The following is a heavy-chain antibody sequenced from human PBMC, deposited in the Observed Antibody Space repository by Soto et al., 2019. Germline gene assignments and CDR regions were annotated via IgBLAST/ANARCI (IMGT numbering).Heavy chain of an antibody. V-gene: IGHV2-5*02. CDR1: GFSLSTSGVG. J-gene: IGHJ6*02. Sequence: QITLKESGPTLVKPTQTLTLTCTFSGFSLSTSGVGVGWIRQPPGKALEWLALIYWDDDKRYSPTLKSRLTLTRDTYKNQVVLTMTNIDPVDTSTDYGAHSGRYYYGMDVWGQGTTVTVSS. CDR3: AHSGRYYYGMDV. CDR2: IYWDDDK.